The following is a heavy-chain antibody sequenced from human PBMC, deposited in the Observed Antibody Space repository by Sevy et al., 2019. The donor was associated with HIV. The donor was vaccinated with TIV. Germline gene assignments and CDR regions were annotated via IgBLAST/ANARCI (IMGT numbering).Heavy chain of an antibody. J-gene: IGHJ4*02. Sequence: SETLSLTCTVSGGSITSLYWNWIRQPPGKGLEWIANIYYNGHINYNPSLQSRFTLSLDTSKNQFSLRLSSVTAADTAMYYCAGENAWGRGYSWGQGTLVTVSS. CDR3: AGENAWGRGYS. CDR1: GGSITSLY. CDR2: IYYNGHI. D-gene: IGHD1-26*01. V-gene: IGHV4-59*08.